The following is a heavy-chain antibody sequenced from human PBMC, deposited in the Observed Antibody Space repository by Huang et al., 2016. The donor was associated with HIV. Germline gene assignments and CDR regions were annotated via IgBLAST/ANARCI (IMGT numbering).Heavy chain of an antibody. Sequence: EVQLVESGGGLVRPGRSLRLSCAASGFTCDDYAMHWVRQTPGKGLEWVSGMKWKSGNRAYADSVRGRFTISRDNAKNSLYLQMNSLRPEDTALYYCAKDWGYDFGAFDFWGRGTMVTVSS. CDR1: GFTCDDYA. CDR2: MKWKSGNR. J-gene: IGHJ3*01. D-gene: IGHD3-16*01. V-gene: IGHV3-9*01. CDR3: AKDWGYDFGAFDF.